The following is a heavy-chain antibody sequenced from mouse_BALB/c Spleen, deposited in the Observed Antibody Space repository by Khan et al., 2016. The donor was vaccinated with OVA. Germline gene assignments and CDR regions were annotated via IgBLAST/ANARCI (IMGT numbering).Heavy chain of an antibody. D-gene: IGHD2-1*01. V-gene: IGHV1S81*02. Sequence: QVQLKESGAELVKPGASVRLSCNASGYTFTSYYLYWVKQWPGHGLEWIGDINPSNGGTNFNQNFKTKATLTVDKSSSTAYMQLSRLTSEDSAVYYGTKYYCGVFAYWGQGTLVTGSA. CDR1: GYTFTSYY. CDR2: INPSNGGT. J-gene: IGHJ3*01. CDR3: TKYYCGVFAY.